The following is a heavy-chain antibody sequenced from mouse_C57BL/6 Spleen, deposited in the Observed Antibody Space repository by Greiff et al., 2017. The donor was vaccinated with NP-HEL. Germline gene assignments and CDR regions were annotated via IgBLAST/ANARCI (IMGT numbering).Heavy chain of an antibody. CDR1: GYTFTEYT. Sequence: QVQLQQSGAELVKPGASVKLSCKASGYTFTEYTIHWVKQRSGQGLEWIGWFYPGSGSIKYNEKFKDKATLTADKSSSTVYMELSRLTSEDSAVYFCARDEDYYENDRGNYAMEYWGKGTSVTVSS. CDR2: FYPGSGSI. V-gene: IGHV1-62-2*01. D-gene: IGHD2-4*01. CDR3: ARDEDYYENDRGNYAMEY. J-gene: IGHJ4*01.